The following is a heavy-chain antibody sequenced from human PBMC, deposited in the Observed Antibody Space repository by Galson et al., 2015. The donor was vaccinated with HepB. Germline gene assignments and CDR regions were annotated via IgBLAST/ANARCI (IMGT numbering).Heavy chain of an antibody. J-gene: IGHJ4*02. V-gene: IGHV4-34*01. CDR3: ARDGGSSWARYFDY. Sequence: SETLSLTCAVYGGSFSGYYWSWIRQPPGKGLEWIGEINHSGSTNYNPSLKSRVTISVDTSKNQFSLKLSSVTAADTAVYYCARDGGSSWARYFDYWGQGTLVTVSS. CDR1: GGSFSGYY. CDR2: INHSGST. D-gene: IGHD6-13*01.